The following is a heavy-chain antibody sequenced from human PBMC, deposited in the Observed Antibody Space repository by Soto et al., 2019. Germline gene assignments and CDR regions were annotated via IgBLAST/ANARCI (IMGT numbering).Heavy chain of an antibody. CDR3: ARDPRYYDSSGYYYGMDV. V-gene: IGHV1-69*13. J-gene: IGHJ6*02. CDR1: GGTFSSYA. D-gene: IGHD3-22*01. CDR2: IIPIFGTA. Sequence: SVKVSCKASGGTFSSYAISWVRQAPGQGLEWMGGIIPIFGTANYAQKFQGRVTITADESTSTAYMEPSSLRSEDTAVYYCARDPRYYDSSGYYYGMDVWGQGTTVTVSS.